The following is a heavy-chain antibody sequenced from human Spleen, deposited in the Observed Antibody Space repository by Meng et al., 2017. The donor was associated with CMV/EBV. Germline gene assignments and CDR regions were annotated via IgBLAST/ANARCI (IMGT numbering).Heavy chain of an antibody. Sequence: FTSSYMTWVRQAPGQGLEWMGIINPTGGGTSYAQKFQGRVTMTRDTSTSTVYMELSSLRSEDTAVYYCARDHPPQTSSPPGVNWFDPWGQGTLVTVSS. CDR3: ARDHPPQTSSPPGVNWFDP. CDR2: INPTGGGT. D-gene: IGHD6-13*01. CDR1: FTSSY. V-gene: IGHV1-46*01. J-gene: IGHJ5*02.